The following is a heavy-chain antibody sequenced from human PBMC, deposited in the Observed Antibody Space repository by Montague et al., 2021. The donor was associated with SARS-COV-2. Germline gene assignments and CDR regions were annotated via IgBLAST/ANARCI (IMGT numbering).Heavy chain of an antibody. V-gene: IGHV4-31*03. CDR2: IYYSGST. J-gene: IGHJ3*02. Sequence: TRSLTCTVSGGSITSGGYYWSWIRQHPGKGLEWIGYIYYSGSTYCNPSLQSRATISLDTSKNQFSLKLSSVTAADTAVYYCAREFNKEYTGAFDIWGQGTMVTVSS. CDR3: AREFNKEYTGAFDI. D-gene: IGHD1-14*01. CDR1: GGSITSGGYY.